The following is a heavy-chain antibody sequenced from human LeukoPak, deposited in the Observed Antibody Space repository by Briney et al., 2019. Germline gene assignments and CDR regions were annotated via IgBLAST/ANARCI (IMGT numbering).Heavy chain of an antibody. CDR1: VFIFSDFY. CDR3: AQEGIAVPHLTRGYFNL. Sequence: GGSLRLSCAASVFIFSDFYMHWVRQAPCKGRQWVALMSHNGVKDSYEDSVKGRFTISRDNSKNTLYLQMNSLRTEDTAVYYCAQEGIAVPHLTRGYFNLWGRGSLVTVSS. V-gene: IGHV3-30*18. D-gene: IGHD6-13*01. CDR2: MSHNGVKD. J-gene: IGHJ2*01.